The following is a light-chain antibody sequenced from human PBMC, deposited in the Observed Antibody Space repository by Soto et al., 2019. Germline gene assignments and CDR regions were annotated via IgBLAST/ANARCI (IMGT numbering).Light chain of an antibody. CDR2: EVN. Sequence: QSALTQPASVSGSPGQSITISCTGTSSDVGGYNYVSWYQQHPGKAPKLMIYEVNNRPSGVSNRFSGSKSGNTASLTISGLQAEDEADYYCTSYTSSITYVFGTGTKLTVL. CDR1: SSDVGGYNY. CDR3: TSYTSSITYV. V-gene: IGLV2-14*01. J-gene: IGLJ1*01.